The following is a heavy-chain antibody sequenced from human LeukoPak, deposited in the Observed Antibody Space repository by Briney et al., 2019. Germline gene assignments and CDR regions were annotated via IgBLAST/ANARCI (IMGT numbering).Heavy chain of an antibody. D-gene: IGHD3-3*01. CDR3: ARTIFGVVTFFDY. Sequence: GGSLRLSCAASGFTFSSYWMSWVRQAPGKGLEWVANIKQDGSEKYYVDSVKGRFTISRDNAKNSLYLQMNSLRAEDTAVYYCARTIFGVVTFFDYWGQGTPVTVSS. V-gene: IGHV3-7*01. CDR1: GFTFSSYW. J-gene: IGHJ4*02. CDR2: IKQDGSEK.